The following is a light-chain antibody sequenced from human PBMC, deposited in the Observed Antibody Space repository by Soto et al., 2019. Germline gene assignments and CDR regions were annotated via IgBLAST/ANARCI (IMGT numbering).Light chain of an antibody. CDR3: QQFNSYPIT. CDR1: QSISSW. J-gene: IGKJ5*01. CDR2: EAS. Sequence: QITQSPSTPSAFVGGRSNITFPASQSISSWLAWYHQKTGKAPKLLIYEASNLESGVPSRFSGSGSGTEFTLTIGGLQPDELATYYCQQFNSYPITFGQGTRREIK. V-gene: IGKV1-5*01.